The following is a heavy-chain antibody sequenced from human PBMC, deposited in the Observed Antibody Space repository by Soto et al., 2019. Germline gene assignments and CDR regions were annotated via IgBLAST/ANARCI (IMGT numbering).Heavy chain of an antibody. D-gene: IGHD7-27*01. CDR3: ARELGPYYFDY. J-gene: IGHJ4*02. CDR2: IYYSGST. V-gene: IGHV4-59*01. Sequence: SETLSLTCTVSGGSISSYYWSWIRQPPGKGLEWIGYIYYSGSTNYNPSPKSRVTISVDTSKNQFSLKLSSVTAADTAVYYCARELGPYYFDYWGQGTLVTVSS. CDR1: GGSISSYY.